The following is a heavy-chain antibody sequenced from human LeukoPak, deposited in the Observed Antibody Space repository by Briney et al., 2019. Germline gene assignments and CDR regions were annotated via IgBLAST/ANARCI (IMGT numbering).Heavy chain of an antibody. Sequence: SETLSLTCTVSGGSISSSSYYWGWIRQPPGKGLEWIGSIYYSGSTYYNPSLKSRVTISVDTSKNQFSLKLSSVTAADTAVYYCAMAPPDYYGSGSYYNISGYWGQGTLVTVSS. CDR2: IYYSGST. J-gene: IGHJ4*02. D-gene: IGHD3-10*01. V-gene: IGHV4-39*01. CDR3: AMAPPDYYGSGSYYNISGY. CDR1: GGSISSSSYY.